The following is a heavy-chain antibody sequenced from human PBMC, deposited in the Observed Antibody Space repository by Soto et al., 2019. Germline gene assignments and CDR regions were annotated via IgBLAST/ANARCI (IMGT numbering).Heavy chain of an antibody. CDR1: GYTFTSYG. CDR2: ISAYNGNT. D-gene: IGHD3-3*01. CDR3: ARGYYDFWSGYYNAGNRFDP. Sequence: ASVKVSCKASGYTFTSYGISWVRQAPGQGLEWMGWISAYNGNTNYAQKLQGRVTMTTDTSTSTAYMELRSLRSDDTAVYYCARGYYDFWSGYYNAGNRFDPWGQGTPVTVYS. V-gene: IGHV1-18*04. J-gene: IGHJ5*02.